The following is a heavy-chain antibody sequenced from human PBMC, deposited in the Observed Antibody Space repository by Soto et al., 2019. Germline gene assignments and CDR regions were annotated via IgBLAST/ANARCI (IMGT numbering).Heavy chain of an antibody. Sequence: LXLSGAASGFTLRTYTMNWVRQAPGKGLEWVSSISISSSDRYYADSVRGRFTISRDNAKNALYLQMNSLRADDTAVYFCVRGMNPLFGGQGTLVTVYS. J-gene: IGHJ4*01. CDR1: GFTLRTYT. V-gene: IGHV3-21*06. CDR2: ISISSSDR. CDR3: VRGMNPLF.